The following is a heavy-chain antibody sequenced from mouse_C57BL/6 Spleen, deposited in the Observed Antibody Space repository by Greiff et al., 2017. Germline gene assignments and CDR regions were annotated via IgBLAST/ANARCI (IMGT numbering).Heavy chain of an antibody. D-gene: IGHD3-2*01. CDR1: GYTFTDYY. V-gene: IGHV1-76*01. Sequence: VKLMESGAELVRPGASVKLSCKASGYTFTDYYINWVKQRPGQGLEWIARIYPGSGNTYYNEKFKGKATLTAEKSSSTAYMQLSSLTSEDSAVYFCARTAGYYFDYWGQGTTLTVSS. J-gene: IGHJ2*01. CDR3: ARTAGYYFDY. CDR2: IYPGSGNT.